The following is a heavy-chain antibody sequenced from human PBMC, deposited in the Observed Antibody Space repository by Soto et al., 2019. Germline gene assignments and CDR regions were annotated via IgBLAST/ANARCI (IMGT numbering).Heavy chain of an antibody. J-gene: IGHJ5*02. V-gene: IGHV4-4*02. CDR1: GDSIVSNDW. Sequence: HVQLLESGPGLMKPSGTLSLTCAVSGDSIVSNDWWTWVRQSPGAGLEWLGRIHHTGTSDYNPSVRGRIVMSVDKSQNRFSLTLTSVTAADSAIYFCSKHGVIRTLDTWGPGIRVTVSS. CDR3: SKHGVIRTLDT. D-gene: IGHD3-10*01. CDR2: IHHTGTS.